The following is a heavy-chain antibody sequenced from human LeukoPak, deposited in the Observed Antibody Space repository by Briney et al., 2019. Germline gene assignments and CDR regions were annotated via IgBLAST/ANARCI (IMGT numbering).Heavy chain of an antibody. CDR2: ISSNSAI. Sequence: GGSLRLSCAASGFTFTSYSMNWVRQAPGKGLEWISYISSNSAIYYADSVKGRFTISRDNAKNSLYLQMNSLRAEDTAVYYCATSGYYRIDYWGQGTLVTVSS. CDR3: ATSGYYRIDY. D-gene: IGHD3-22*01. CDR1: GFTFTSYS. V-gene: IGHV3-48*01. J-gene: IGHJ4*02.